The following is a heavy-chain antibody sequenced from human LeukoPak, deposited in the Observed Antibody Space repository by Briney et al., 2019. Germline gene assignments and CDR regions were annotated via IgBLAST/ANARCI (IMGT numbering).Heavy chain of an antibody. J-gene: IGHJ4*02. CDR3: ARGGGSSSLFGY. CDR2: FYYSGST. D-gene: IGHD6-6*01. Sequence: SETLSLTCTVSGGSISSYYWSWIRQPPGEGLEWIGYFYYSGSTNYNPSLKSRVTILVDTSKNQFSLKLSSVTAADTAVYYCARGGGSSSLFGYWGQGALVTVSS. V-gene: IGHV4-59*01. CDR1: GGSISSYY.